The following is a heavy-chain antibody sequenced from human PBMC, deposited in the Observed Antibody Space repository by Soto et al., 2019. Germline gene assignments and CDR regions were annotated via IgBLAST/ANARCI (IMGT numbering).Heavy chain of an antibody. CDR3: VHTVMVNTITGGHYFEW. D-gene: IGHD2-8*01. CDR1: AFSVSTNGVG. V-gene: IGHV2-5*01. J-gene: IGHJ4*02. Sequence: SGPTLVNPTQTLTLTCTFSAFSVSTNGVGGGWIRQPPGKPLEWLAVIYWNEDKRYSRSLKSRLSITKDTSKNQVVLTMTTMDHVDTATYYCVHTVMVNTITGGHYFEWRGPGILVTVSS. CDR2: IYWNEDK.